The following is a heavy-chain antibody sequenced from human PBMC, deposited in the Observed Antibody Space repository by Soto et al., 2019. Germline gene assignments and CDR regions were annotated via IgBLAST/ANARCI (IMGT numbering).Heavy chain of an antibody. CDR3: AHSIYLGYCSGTSCYTLFDY. CDR1: GFSLSTSGVG. D-gene: IGHD2-2*02. J-gene: IGHJ4*02. Sequence: GSGPTLVNPTQTLTLTCTFSGFSLSTSGVGVGWIRQPPGKALEWLALIYWDDDKRYSPSLKSRLTITKDTSKNQVVLTMTNMDPVDTATYYCAHSIYLGYCSGTSCYTLFDYWGQGTLVTVSS. CDR2: IYWDDDK. V-gene: IGHV2-5*02.